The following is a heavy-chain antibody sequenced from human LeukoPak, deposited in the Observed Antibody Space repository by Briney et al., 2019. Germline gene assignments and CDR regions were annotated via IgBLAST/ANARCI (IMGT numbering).Heavy chain of an antibody. CDR2: ISFDGTKK. D-gene: IGHD1-7*01. V-gene: IGHV3-30-3*01. Sequence: SGGSLRLSCAASGFTFNSYAVHWVRQAPGKGLEWVAVISFDGTKKYYADSVKGRFIISRDNSKNTLYLQMISLRAEDTAVYYCARDEKELITQGSYGPDYWGQGTLVTVSS. J-gene: IGHJ4*02. CDR1: GFTFNSYA. CDR3: ARDEKELITQGSYGPDY.